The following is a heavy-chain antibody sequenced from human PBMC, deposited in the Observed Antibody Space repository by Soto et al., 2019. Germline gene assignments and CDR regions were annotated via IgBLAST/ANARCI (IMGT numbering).Heavy chain of an antibody. V-gene: IGHV1-69*04. J-gene: IGHJ3*02. D-gene: IGHD3-9*01. Sequence: ASVKVSCKASGGTFSSYTISWVRQAPGQGLEWMGRIIPILGIANYAQKFQGRVTITADKSTSTAYMELSSLRSEDTAVYYCARDEAGYSQVAAFDIWGQGTMVTVSS. CDR3: ARDEAGYSQVAAFDI. CDR2: IIPILGIA. CDR1: GGTFSSYT.